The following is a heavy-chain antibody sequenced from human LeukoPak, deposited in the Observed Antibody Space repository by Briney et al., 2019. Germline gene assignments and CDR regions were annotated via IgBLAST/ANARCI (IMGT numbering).Heavy chain of an antibody. CDR1: GFTFSSYG. V-gene: IGHV3-30*18. Sequence: GGSLRLSCAASGFTFSSYGMHWVRQAPGKGLEWVAVISYDGSNKYYADSVKGRFTISRDNSKYTLYLQMNSLRAEDTAVYYCAKDGYCSSTSCHGGYYFDYWGQGTLVTVSS. CDR3: AKDGYCSSTSCHGGYYFDY. CDR2: ISYDGSNK. D-gene: IGHD2-2*03. J-gene: IGHJ4*02.